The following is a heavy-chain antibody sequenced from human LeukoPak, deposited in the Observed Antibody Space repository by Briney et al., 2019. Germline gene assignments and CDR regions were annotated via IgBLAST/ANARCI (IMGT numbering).Heavy chain of an antibody. CDR1: GYTFTGYY. D-gene: IGHD3-10*01. J-gene: IGHJ4*02. Sequence: ASVKVSCKASGYTFTGYYMHWVRQAPGQGLEWMGWINPNSGGTNYAQKFQGRVTMTRDTSISTAYMELSRLRSDDTAVYYCARDNFYYGSGTTLNYWGQGTLVTVSS. CDR2: INPNSGGT. V-gene: IGHV1-2*02. CDR3: ARDNFYYGSGTTLNY.